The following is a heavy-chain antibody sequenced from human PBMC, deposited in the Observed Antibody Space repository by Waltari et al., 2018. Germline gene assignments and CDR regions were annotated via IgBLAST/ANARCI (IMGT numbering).Heavy chain of an antibody. J-gene: IGHJ4*02. Sequence: QLQLQESGPGLVKPSGTLSLICAVPGGSLSTSDYWSWVRQPPGKGLEWIGQVRGDGKTNYNPSFASRGTMSLDTATYPFALKLTSATAADTALYYCARDRGRGLYLDTWGQGTLVTVSP. CDR1: GGSLSTSDY. V-gene: IGHV4-4*02. CDR2: VRGDGKT. D-gene: IGHD3-10*01. CDR3: ARDRGRGLYLDT.